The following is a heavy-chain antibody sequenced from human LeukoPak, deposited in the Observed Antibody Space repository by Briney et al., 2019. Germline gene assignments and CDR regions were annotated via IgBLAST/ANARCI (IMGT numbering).Heavy chain of an antibody. J-gene: IGHJ4*02. CDR3: AGRYSGYADY. CDR2: IYHSGSI. V-gene: IGHV4-4*02. D-gene: IGHD5-12*01. CDR1: GDSISSNKW. Sequence: TSGTLSLTCAVSGDSISSNKWWSWVRLPPGKGLEWIGGIYHSGSINYHPSLKSRVTVSLDTSKNQFSLKLSSVTAADTAVYYCAGRYSGYADYWGQGTLVTVSS.